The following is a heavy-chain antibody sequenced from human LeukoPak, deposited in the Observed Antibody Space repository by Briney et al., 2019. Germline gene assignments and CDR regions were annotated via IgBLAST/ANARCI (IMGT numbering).Heavy chain of an antibody. CDR1: GGSISSSSYY. CDR3: ARVSSNNWYNERGAFDI. D-gene: IGHD6-13*01. J-gene: IGHJ3*02. Sequence: PSETLSLTCTVSGGSISSSSYYWGWIRQPPGKGLEWIGSIHYSGSTNYNPSLKSRVTISVDTSKNQFSLKLSSVTAADTAVYYCARVSSNNWYNERGAFDIWGQGTMVTVSS. V-gene: IGHV4-39*07. CDR2: IHYSGST.